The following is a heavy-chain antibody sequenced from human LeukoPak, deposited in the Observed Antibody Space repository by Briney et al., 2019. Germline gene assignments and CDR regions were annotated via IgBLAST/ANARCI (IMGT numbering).Heavy chain of an antibody. V-gene: IGHV4-34*01. D-gene: IGHD4-17*01. Sequence: SETLSLTSAVCGGSFSVHYWSWIRQPPGKGLEWMGEINHSGSTNYNPSLKSRVTISVDTSKNQFSLKLSSVTAADTAVYYCARGLTVTPDYWGQGTLVTVPS. J-gene: IGHJ4*02. CDR1: GGSFSVHY. CDR3: ARGLTVTPDY. CDR2: INHSGST.